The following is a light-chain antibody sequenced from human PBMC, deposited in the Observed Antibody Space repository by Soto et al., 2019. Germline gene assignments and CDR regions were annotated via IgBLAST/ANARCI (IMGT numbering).Light chain of an antibody. V-gene: IGKV3-15*01. J-gene: IGKJ5*01. CDR2: GAS. CDR3: QQRGNWPPIN. CDR1: QSVSSN. Sequence: EIVMTPSPATLSVSPWERANLSCRSSQSVSSNLAWYQQKPGQAPRLLIYGASTRATGIPARFSGSGSGTDSTLTISCLEPEDAAVYYCQQRGNWPPINFGQGTRLEI.